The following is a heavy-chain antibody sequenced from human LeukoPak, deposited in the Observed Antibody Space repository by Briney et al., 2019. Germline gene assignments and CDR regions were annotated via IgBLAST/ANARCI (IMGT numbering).Heavy chain of an antibody. CDR2: IYSGGST. CDR1: GFTVSRNY. CDR3: AKGLYGDGAFGLDV. V-gene: IGHV3-66*01. Sequence: GGSLRLSCAASGFTVSRNYMSWVRQAPGKGLEWVSVIYSGGSTYYGDSVKGRFTISRDNSKNTLYLQMNSLRAEDTAVYYCAKGLYGDGAFGLDVWGKGTTVTISS. J-gene: IGHJ6*04. D-gene: IGHD4-17*01.